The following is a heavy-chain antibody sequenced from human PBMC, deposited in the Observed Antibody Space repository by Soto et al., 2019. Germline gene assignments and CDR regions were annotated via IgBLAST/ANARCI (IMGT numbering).Heavy chain of an antibody. V-gene: IGHV3-72*01. D-gene: IGHD5-12*01. Sequence: EVQLVESGGGLVQPGGSLRLSCAASGFAFSDHYMDWVRQAPGKGLEWVGRIRNKANSYTTEYAASVRDRFTISRDDSXNSLYLQMKSLKTEDTAVYYCVRAGIVTTPYYFDYWGQGTLVTVSS. CDR1: GFAFSDHY. J-gene: IGHJ4*02. CDR3: VRAGIVTTPYYFDY. CDR2: IRNKANSYTT.